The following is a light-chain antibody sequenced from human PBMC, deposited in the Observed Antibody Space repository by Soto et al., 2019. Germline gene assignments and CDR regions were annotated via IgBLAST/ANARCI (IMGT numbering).Light chain of an antibody. CDR1: SSDVGGYNY. V-gene: IGLV2-14*01. CDR3: CSYTSSSTLYV. CDR2: DVS. J-gene: IGLJ1*01. Sequence: QSALTQPASVSGSPGQSITISCTGTSSDVGGYNYVSWYQQHPGKAPKLMIYDVSNRTSGVSNRFSGFKSGNTAALTISRFNATSTDDSHCCSYTSSSTLYVFGTGPKLTVL.